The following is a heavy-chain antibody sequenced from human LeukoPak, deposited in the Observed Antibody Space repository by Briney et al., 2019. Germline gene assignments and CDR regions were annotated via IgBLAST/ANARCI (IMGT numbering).Heavy chain of an antibody. CDR2: IYTSGET. V-gene: IGHV4-4*07. CDR1: GGSISDYY. D-gene: IGHD2-2*01. Sequence: SETLSLTCTVSGGSISDYYWSWIRQPAGEGLEWIGGIYTSGETNYNPSLKSRGTMSLDTSKTRFSLKLSSVTAGDTAVYYCARSPGAPYFYYYMDVWGTGTPVTVSS. J-gene: IGHJ6*03. CDR3: ARSPGAPYFYYYMDV.